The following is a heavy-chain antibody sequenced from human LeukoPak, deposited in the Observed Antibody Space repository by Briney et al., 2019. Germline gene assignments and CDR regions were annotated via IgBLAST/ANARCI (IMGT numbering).Heavy chain of an antibody. CDR3: ATYSSLDRREFQY. D-gene: IGHD3-22*01. J-gene: IGHJ1*01. CDR1: GFTFSNYW. CDR2: IKTDGSEK. Sequence: GGSLRLSCEGSGFTFSNYWMGWVRQAPGKGLQWVANIKTDGSEKYYVDSVKGRFTISRDNAKNSLYLQMNSLRAEDTAVYYCATYSSLDRREFQYWGQGTLLTVSS. V-gene: IGHV3-7*01.